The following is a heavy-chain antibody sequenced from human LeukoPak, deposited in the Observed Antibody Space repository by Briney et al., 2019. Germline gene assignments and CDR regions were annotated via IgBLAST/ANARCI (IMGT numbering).Heavy chain of an antibody. J-gene: IGHJ4*02. CDR3: ARGASYCGGDCWGGAYDY. CDR1: GGSISSYY. CDR2: IYYSGST. V-gene: IGHV4-59*01. D-gene: IGHD2-21*02. Sequence: SETLSLTCTVSGGSISSYYWSWIRQPPGKGLEWIGYIYYSGSTNYNPSLKSRVTISVDMSKNQFSLKLSSVTAADTAVYYCARGASYCGGDCWGGAYDYWGQGTLVTVSS.